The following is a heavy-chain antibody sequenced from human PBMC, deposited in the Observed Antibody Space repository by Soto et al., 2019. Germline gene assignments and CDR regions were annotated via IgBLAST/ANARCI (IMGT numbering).Heavy chain of an antibody. CDR3: ARRYFYYDMDV. CDR1: GGSFSVYY. D-gene: IGHD3-10*01. V-gene: IGHV4-34*01. CDR2: ITHSGRS. J-gene: IGHJ6*02. Sequence: QVQLQQWGAGLLKPSETLSLTCAFYGGSFSVYYWTWIRPPPGKGLEWIGEITHSGRSNYTPSLKSRVPRSVDTSQNQFSLKLSSVTAADTAVDYCARRYFYYDMDVWGHGTTVNVFS.